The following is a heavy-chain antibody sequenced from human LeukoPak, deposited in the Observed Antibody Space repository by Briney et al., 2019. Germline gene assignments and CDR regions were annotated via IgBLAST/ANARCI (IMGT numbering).Heavy chain of an antibody. CDR3: ARDLKRTVGATTTSDY. CDR2: INPNSGGT. CDR1: GYTFIGYY. J-gene: IGHJ4*02. V-gene: IGHV1-2*02. D-gene: IGHD1-26*01. Sequence: ASVKVSCKASGYTFIGYYMHWVRQAPGQGLEWMGWINPNSGGTNYTQKFQGRVTMTRDTSISTAYMELRSLTSDDTAVYYCARDLKRTVGATTTSDYWGQGTLVTVSS.